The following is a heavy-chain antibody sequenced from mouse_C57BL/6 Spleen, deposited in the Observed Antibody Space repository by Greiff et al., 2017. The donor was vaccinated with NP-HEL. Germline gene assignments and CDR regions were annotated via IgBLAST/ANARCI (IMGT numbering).Heavy chain of an antibody. D-gene: IGHD1-1*01. CDR3: ARGTTVVATGYFDY. J-gene: IGHJ2*01. Sequence: QVQLQQPGPELVTPGTSVTLSCKASGYTFTSYWLHWVKQRPGQGLEWIGVIDPSDSYTNYNQKFKGKATLTVDTSSSTAYMQLSSLTSEDSAVYYCARGTTVVATGYFDYWGQGTTLTVSS. CDR2: IDPSDSYT. V-gene: IGHV1-59*01. CDR1: GYTFTSYW.